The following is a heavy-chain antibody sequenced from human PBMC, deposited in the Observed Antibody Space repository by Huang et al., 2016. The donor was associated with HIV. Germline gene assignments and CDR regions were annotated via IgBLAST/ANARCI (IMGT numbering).Heavy chain of an antibody. Sequence: LQLQESGPGLVKSSETLSLICTVSGGSISSSSYYWGWIRQPPGTGPEWIGSIYYRGNTYYNPPLKSRVTISVDTSKNQFSLKVNSVTAADTAVYYCARHGRVAGHYYNNMDVWGRGTTVTVSS. V-gene: IGHV4-39*01. CDR3: ARHGRVAGHYYNNMDV. CDR1: GGSISSSSYY. D-gene: IGHD6-19*01. CDR2: IYYRGNT. J-gene: IGHJ6*02.